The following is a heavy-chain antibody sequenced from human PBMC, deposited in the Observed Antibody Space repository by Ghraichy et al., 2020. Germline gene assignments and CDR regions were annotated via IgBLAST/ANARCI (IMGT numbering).Heavy chain of an antibody. Sequence: SETLSLTCTVSGGSISSYYWSWIRQSPGKGLEWIGNIYYTGSTNYNPSLKSRVTISVDTSKNQFSLKLSSVTAADTAVYYCARNLASGWYSFDYWGQGTLVTVSS. J-gene: IGHJ4*02. CDR1: GGSISSYY. CDR3: ARNLASGWYSFDY. CDR2: IYYTGST. V-gene: IGHV4-59*01. D-gene: IGHD6-19*01.